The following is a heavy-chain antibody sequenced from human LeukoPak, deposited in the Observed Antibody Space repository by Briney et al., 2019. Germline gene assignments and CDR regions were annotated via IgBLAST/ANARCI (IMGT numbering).Heavy chain of an antibody. Sequence: SETLSLTCSVSGGSISGYYWTWIRQPAGQGLVWSGRAYTSGSTHYNPSLKTRLTMSVDTSKNQFSLKLSSVTAADTAVNYCASVITGTTTAFEIWGQGTLVTVSS. CDR2: AYTSGST. J-gene: IGHJ3*02. D-gene: IGHD1-7*01. CDR3: ASVITGTTTAFEI. V-gene: IGHV4-4*07. CDR1: GGSISGYY.